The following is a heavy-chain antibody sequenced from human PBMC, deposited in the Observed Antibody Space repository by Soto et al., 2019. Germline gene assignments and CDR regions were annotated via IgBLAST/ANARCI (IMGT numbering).Heavy chain of an antibody. D-gene: IGHD6-13*01. J-gene: IGHJ6*02. CDR2: ISYDGSNK. Sequence: PGGSLRLSCAASGFTFSSYGMHWVRQAPGKGLEWVAVISYDGSNKYYADSVKGRFTISRDNSKNTLYLQMNSLRAEDTAVYYCAKLGQQLVNYYYYGMDVWGQGTTVTVSS. V-gene: IGHV3-30*18. CDR1: GFTFSSYG. CDR3: AKLGQQLVNYYYYGMDV.